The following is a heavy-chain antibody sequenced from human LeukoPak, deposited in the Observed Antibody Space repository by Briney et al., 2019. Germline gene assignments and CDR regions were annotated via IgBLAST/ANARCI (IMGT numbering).Heavy chain of an antibody. J-gene: IGHJ4*02. Sequence: GGSLRLSCAASGFTFSSYSMNWVRQAPGKGLEWVSSISTSSNYLYYADSVKGRFTIPRDNAKNSLFLQMNSLRAEDTAVYYCARDRWHDYWGQGTLVTVSS. CDR2: ISTSSNYL. D-gene: IGHD2-15*01. CDR3: ARDRWHDY. CDR1: GFTFSSYS. V-gene: IGHV3-21*01.